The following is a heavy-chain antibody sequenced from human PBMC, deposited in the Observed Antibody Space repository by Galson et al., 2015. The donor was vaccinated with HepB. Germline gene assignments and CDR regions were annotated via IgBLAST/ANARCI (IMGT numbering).Heavy chain of an antibody. CDR1: GFTFSSYW. D-gene: IGHD5-12*01. CDR3: ARDRRGSGYDHYMDV. V-gene: IGHV3-7*01. CDR2: IKQDGSEK. Sequence: SLRLSCAASGFTFSSYWMSWVRQAPGKGLEWVANIKQDGSEKYYVDSVKGRFTISRDNAKNSLYLQMNSLRAEDTAVYYCARDRRGSGYDHYMDVWGKGTTVTVSS. J-gene: IGHJ6*03.